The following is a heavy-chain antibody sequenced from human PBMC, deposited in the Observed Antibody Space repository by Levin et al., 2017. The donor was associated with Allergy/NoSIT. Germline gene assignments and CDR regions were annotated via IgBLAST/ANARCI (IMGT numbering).Heavy chain of an antibody. J-gene: IGHJ4*02. V-gene: IGHV3-23*01. CDR3: AKGAGYSGYDQFDY. D-gene: IGHD5-12*01. Sequence: GESLKISCAASGFTFSSYAMNWVRQAPGKGLEWVSTISGSGGSKYYAESVKGRFTISRDNSKNTLYLQMNSLRAEDTAVYYCAKGAGYSGYDQFDYWGQGTLVTVSS. CDR1: GFTFSSYA. CDR2: ISGSGGSK.